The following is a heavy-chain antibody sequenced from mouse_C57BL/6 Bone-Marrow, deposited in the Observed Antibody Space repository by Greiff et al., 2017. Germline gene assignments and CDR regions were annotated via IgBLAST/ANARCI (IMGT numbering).Heavy chain of an antibody. V-gene: IGHV5-9-1*02. J-gene: IGHJ3*01. D-gene: IGHD2-3*01. Sequence: EVKLVESGAGLVKPGGSLKLSCAASGFTFSSYAMSWVRQTPEKRLEWFAYISSGGDYIYYADTVKGRCTISRDNARNTLYLQMSSLKSEDTAMDYCTRGEGLLLFAYWGQGTLVTVSA. CDR1: GFTFSSYA. CDR3: TRGEGLLLFAY. CDR2: ISSGGDYI.